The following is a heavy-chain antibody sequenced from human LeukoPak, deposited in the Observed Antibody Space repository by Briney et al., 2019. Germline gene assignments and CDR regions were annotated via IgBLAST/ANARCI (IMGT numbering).Heavy chain of an antibody. Sequence: SETLSLTCTVSGGSISSGDYYWSWIRQPPGKGLEWNGYIYYSGSTYYNPSLKSRVTISVDTSKNQFSLKLSSVTAADTAVYYCAREIAVAGSYYFDYWGQGTLVTVSS. CDR1: GGSISSGDYY. J-gene: IGHJ4*02. CDR2: IYYSGST. CDR3: AREIAVAGSYYFDY. V-gene: IGHV4-30-4*01. D-gene: IGHD6-19*01.